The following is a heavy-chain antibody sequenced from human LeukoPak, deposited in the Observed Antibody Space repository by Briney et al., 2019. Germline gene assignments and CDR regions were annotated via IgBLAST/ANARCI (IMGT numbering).Heavy chain of an antibody. V-gene: IGHV3-21*01. CDR1: GFTFSSYS. Sequence: GGSLRLSCAASGFTFSSYSMNWVRQAPGKGLEWVSSISSSSSYIYYADSVKGRFTISRDNAKNSLYLQMNSLRAEDTAVYYCARGSSGSYYLFNNYDYWGQGTLVTVSS. D-gene: IGHD1-26*01. CDR3: ARGSSGSYYLFNNYDY. J-gene: IGHJ4*02. CDR2: ISSSSSYI.